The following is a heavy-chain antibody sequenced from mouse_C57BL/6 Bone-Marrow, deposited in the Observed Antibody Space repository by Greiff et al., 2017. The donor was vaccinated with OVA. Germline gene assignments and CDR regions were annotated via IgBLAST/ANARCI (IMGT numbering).Heavy chain of an antibody. CDR1: GYTFTSYW. CDR3: ARLVYWYFDV. D-gene: IGHD1-1*02. J-gene: IGHJ1*03. V-gene: IGHV1-69*01. CDR2: IDPSDSYT. Sequence: VQLQQPGAELVMPGASVKLSCKASGYTFTSYWMHWVKQRPGQGLEWIGEIDPSDSYTNYNQKFKGKSTLTVDKSSSTAYMQLSSLTSEDSAVYDCARLVYWYFDVWGTGTTVTVSS.